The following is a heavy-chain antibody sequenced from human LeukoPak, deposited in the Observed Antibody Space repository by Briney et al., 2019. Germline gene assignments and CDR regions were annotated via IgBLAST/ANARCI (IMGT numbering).Heavy chain of an antibody. CDR3: ARMSRSGWYYFDY. CDR1: GLTFDDYG. CDR2: INWDGGST. J-gene: IGHJ4*02. Sequence: GGSLRLSCAASGLTFDDYGMSWVRQAPGKGLEWVSAINWDGGSTGYADSVRGRFTISRDNAKHSLILQMNSLRAEDTALYHCARMSRSGWYYFDYWGQGTLVTVSS. D-gene: IGHD6-19*01. V-gene: IGHV3-20*01.